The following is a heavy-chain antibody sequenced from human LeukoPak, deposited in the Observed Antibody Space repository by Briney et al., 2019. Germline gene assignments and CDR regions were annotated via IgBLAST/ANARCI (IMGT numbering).Heavy chain of an antibody. CDR3: ARWADWSGYYEGYFDY. Sequence: SVKVSCKASGGTFSSYAISWVRQAPGQGLEWMGGIIPIFGTANYAQKFQGRVTITADESTSTAYMELGSLRSEDTAVYYCARWADWSGYYEGYFDYWGQGTLVTVSS. CDR1: GGTFSSYA. CDR2: IIPIFGTA. V-gene: IGHV1-69*01. D-gene: IGHD3-3*01. J-gene: IGHJ4*02.